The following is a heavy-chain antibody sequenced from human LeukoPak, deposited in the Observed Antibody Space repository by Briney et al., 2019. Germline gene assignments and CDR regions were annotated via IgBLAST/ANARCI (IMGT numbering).Heavy chain of an antibody. CDR1: GGSLSTYY. Sequence: SETLSLTCSVSGGSLSTYYWSWIRQTPGKGLEWIGYIYYSGSTNYNPSLESRVTMSVDTSKNQLSLNLTSVTAADTAVYFCATGYSSYYFDYWGLGTLVTVSS. D-gene: IGHD6-6*01. CDR2: IYYSGST. CDR3: ATGYSSYYFDY. J-gene: IGHJ4*02. V-gene: IGHV4-59*01.